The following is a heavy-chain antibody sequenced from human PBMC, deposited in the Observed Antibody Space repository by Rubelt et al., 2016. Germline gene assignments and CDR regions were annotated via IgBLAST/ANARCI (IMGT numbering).Heavy chain of an antibody. Sequence: EVQLVESGGGLVQPGGSLRLSCAASGFTFSYNSMSWVRQPPGKGLEWVATILRDGSETYYVDSVKGRFTISRDNANRILFLQMSSLRAEDTAVYYCVKGVAGYNSGWYYFDHWGQGTLVTVSS. V-gene: IGHV3-7*03. D-gene: IGHD6-19*01. J-gene: IGHJ4*02. CDR3: VKGVAGYNSGWYYFDH. CDR1: GFTFSYNS. CDR2: ILRDGSET.